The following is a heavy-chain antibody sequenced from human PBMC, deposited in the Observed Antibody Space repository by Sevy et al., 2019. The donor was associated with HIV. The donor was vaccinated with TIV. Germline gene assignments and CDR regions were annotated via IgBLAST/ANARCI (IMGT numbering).Heavy chain of an antibody. CDR3: AKDSYFANTLFDY. J-gene: IGHJ4*02. D-gene: IGHD3-16*01. CDR1: GVTISNYA. CDR2: ISGSGGST. V-gene: IGHV3-23*01. Sequence: GGSLRLSCATSGVTISNYAMNWVRQAPGKGLEWVSGISGSGGSTYYADSVQGRFTISRDNSKNTLYLQMNSLRAEDTAVYYCAKDSYFANTLFDYWGQGTLVTVSS.